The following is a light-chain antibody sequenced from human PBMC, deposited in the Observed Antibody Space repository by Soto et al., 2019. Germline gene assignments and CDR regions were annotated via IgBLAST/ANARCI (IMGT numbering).Light chain of an antibody. J-gene: IGLJ2*01. CDR2: DNT. V-gene: IGLV1-40*01. CDR3: QSYDSSLSAVV. CDR1: SSNIGAGFD. Sequence: QSVLTQPPSVSGAPGQRVTISCTGSSSNIGAGFDVYWYQHLPGTAPKLLIYDNTNRPSGVPDRFSGSKSGTSASLAITVLQAEDESDYYCQSYDSSLSAVVFGGVTKLTVL.